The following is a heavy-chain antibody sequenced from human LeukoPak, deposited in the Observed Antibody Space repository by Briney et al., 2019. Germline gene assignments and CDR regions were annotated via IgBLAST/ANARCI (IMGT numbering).Heavy chain of an antibody. D-gene: IGHD2-2*01. Sequence: GGSLRLSCAASGFTFSSYAMSWVRQAPGKGLEWVSAISGSGGSTYYADSVKGRFTISRDNSKNTLYLQMNSLRAEDTAVYYCAKVYDCSSTSWFAACYYYYMDVWGKGTTVTVSS. V-gene: IGHV3-23*01. CDR1: GFTFSSYA. CDR3: AKVYDCSSTSWFAACYYYYMDV. J-gene: IGHJ6*03. CDR2: ISGSGGST.